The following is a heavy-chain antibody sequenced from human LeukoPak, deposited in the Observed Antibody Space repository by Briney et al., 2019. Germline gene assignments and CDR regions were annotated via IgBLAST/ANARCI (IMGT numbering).Heavy chain of an antibody. CDR2: IWYDGSNK. J-gene: IGHJ6*02. V-gene: IGHV3-33*01. CDR3: AGEDIAAAGRAPSYYYYYGMDV. Sequence: PGGSLRLSCAASGFTFSSYGMHWVRQAPGKGLEWVAVIWYDGSNKYYADSVKGRFTISRDNSKNTLYLQMNSLRAEDTAVYYCAGEDIAAAGRAPSYYYYYGMDVWGQGTTVTVSS. D-gene: IGHD6-13*01. CDR1: GFTFSSYG.